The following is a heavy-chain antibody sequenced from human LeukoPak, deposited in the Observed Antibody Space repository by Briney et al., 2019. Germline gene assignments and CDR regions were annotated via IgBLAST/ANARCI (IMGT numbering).Heavy chain of an antibody. CDR2: IKQDGSEK. Sequence: PGGSLRLSCAASGFTCSSYEMNWVRQAPGKGLEWVANIKQDGSEKHYVDSVKGRFTISRDNAKNSLYLQMNSLGAEDTAVYYCARDRAMDDYWGQGTLVTVSS. CDR1: GFTCSSYE. CDR3: ARDRAMDDY. V-gene: IGHV3-7*01. J-gene: IGHJ4*02. D-gene: IGHD5-18*01.